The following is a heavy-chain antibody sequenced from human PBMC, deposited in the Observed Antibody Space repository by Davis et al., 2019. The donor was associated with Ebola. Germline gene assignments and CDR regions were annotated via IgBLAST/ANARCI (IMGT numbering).Heavy chain of an antibody. CDR1: GFTFSTYA. Sequence: GESLMISCAASGFTFSTYAMTWVRQAPGKGLAWVSTITGSGVRTYYADSVKGRFTISRDNSRNTLFLQMNSLRVEDTAVYYCARETMYNGMDVWGQGTTVTVS. J-gene: IGHJ6*02. CDR2: ITGSGVRT. V-gene: IGHV3-23*01. D-gene: IGHD3-10*02. CDR3: ARETMYNGMDV.